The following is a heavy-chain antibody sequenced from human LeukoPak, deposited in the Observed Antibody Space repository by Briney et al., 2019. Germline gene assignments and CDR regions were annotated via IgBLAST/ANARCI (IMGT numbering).Heavy chain of an antibody. Sequence: GRSLRLSCAASGFTFSSYAMHWVRQAPGKGLEWVAVISYDGSNKYYADSVKGRFTISRDNSKNTLYLQMNSLRAEDTAVYYCAKGSYGSGYFDYWGQGTLVTVSS. CDR2: ISYDGSNK. J-gene: IGHJ4*02. CDR3: AKGSYGSGYFDY. D-gene: IGHD3-10*01. V-gene: IGHV3-30-3*01. CDR1: GFTFSSYA.